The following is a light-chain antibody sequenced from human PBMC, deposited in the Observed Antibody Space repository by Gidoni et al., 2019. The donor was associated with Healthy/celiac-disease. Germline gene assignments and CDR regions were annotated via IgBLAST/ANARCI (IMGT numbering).Light chain of an antibody. CDR1: QDISNY. V-gene: IGKV1-33*01. Sequence: DIQMTQSPSSLSASVGDRSTITCPASQDISNYLNWYQQKPGKAPKLLIYDASNLETGVPSRCSGSGSGTDFTFTISSLQPEDIATYYCQQYDNHPRTFGQGTKVEIK. CDR2: DAS. CDR3: QQYDNHPRT. J-gene: IGKJ1*01.